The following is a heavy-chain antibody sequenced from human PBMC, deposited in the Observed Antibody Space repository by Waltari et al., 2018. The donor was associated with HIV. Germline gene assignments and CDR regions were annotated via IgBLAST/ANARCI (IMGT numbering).Heavy chain of an antibody. Sequence: QIHLVESGGGLVKPGGSLRLSCAASGFTFSAYDMSWIRQDPGKQPEWVSYINSGGSSKYFADFVNGRFTISRDNSENSLYLQMNNLRAEDTAVYYCAKMGGVFYRFDAWGQGTLVTVSS. V-gene: IGHV3-11*04. J-gene: IGHJ5*02. D-gene: IGHD2-8*01. CDR1: GFTFSAYD. CDR2: INSGGSSK. CDR3: AKMGGVFYRFDA.